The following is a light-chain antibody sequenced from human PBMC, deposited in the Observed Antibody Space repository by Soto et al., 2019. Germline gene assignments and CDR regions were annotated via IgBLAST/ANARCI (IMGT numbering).Light chain of an antibody. CDR3: QSYDGSPSGPVV. J-gene: IGLJ2*01. V-gene: IGLV1-40*01. CDR1: RSNIGAGFD. Sequence: QAVVTQPPSVSGAPGQRVTISCTGTRSNIGAGFDVHWYQQLPGTAPKLLIYDNNNRPSGVPDRFSGSKSGTSASLAITGLQAEDEADYYCQSYDGSPSGPVVFGGGTKLTVL. CDR2: DNN.